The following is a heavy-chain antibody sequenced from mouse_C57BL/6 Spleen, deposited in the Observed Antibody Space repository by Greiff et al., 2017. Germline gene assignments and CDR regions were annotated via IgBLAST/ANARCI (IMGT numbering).Heavy chain of an antibody. CDR3: ASYDGYYPFAY. V-gene: IGHV1-64*01. D-gene: IGHD2-3*01. CDR2: IHPNSGST. Sequence: QVQLQQPGAELVKPGASVKLSCKASGYTFTSYWMHWVKQRPGQGLEWIGMIHPNSGSTNYNEKFKSKATLTVDKSSSTAYMQLSSLTSEYSAVYYCASYDGYYPFAYWGQGTLVTVSA. J-gene: IGHJ3*01. CDR1: GYTFTSYW.